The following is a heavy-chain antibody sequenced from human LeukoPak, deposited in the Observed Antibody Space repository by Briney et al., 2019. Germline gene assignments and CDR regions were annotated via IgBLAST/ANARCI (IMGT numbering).Heavy chain of an antibody. J-gene: IGHJ4*02. CDR2: ISSSSSYI. D-gene: IGHD3-22*01. Sequence: GGSLRLSCAASGFTFSSYSMNWVRQAPGKGLEWVSSISSSSSYIYYADSVKGRFTISRDNAKNSLYLQMNSLRAEDTAVYYCARLYDGSAYHADHFDYWGQGTLVIVSS. CDR3: ARLYDGSAYHADHFDY. CDR1: GFTFSSYS. V-gene: IGHV3-21*01.